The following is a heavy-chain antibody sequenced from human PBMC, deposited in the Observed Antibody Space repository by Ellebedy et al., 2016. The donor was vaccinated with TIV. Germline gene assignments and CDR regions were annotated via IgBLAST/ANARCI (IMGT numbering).Heavy chain of an antibody. V-gene: IGHV3-7*03. D-gene: IGHD3-10*01. J-gene: IGHJ3*01. CDR2: MDQDGSKT. CDR1: GFTFSSFW. Sequence: GESLKISCAASGFTFSSFWMTWARQVPGKGLEWVANMDQDGSKTNYVGSVKGRFTISRDIAKNSLYLQMNSLKPEDTALYYGVKDKAPGGSDLWGQGTMVTVSS. CDR3: VKDKAPGGSDL.